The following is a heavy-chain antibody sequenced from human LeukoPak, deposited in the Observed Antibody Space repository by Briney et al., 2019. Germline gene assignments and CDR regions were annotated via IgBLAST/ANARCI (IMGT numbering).Heavy chain of an antibody. CDR2: TYYRSKWYN. V-gene: IGHV6-1*01. CDR3: ARTSYYDSSGSYRDAFDI. D-gene: IGHD3-22*01. Sequence: SQTLSLTCAISGDSVSSNSAAWNWIRQSPSRGLEWLGRTYYRSKWYNDYAVSVKSRIAINPDTSKNQFSLQLTSVTPEDTAVYFCARTSYYDSSGSYRDAFDIWGQGTVVSVSS. CDR1: GDSVSSNSAA. J-gene: IGHJ3*02.